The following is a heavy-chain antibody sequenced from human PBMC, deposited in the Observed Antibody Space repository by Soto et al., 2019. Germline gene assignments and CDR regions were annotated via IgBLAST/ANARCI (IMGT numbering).Heavy chain of an antibody. CDR1: GYSFTNYG. Sequence: QDQLVQSGAEVKKPGASVTVSCKASGYSFTNYGVTWVRQAPGQGLEWMGWISAFNGNTHYAQNLQGRVTMTTDASTNTAYMELRSLRSDDTAVYYCARDRGVAPPVAGNTHYYYYVDVWGKGTTVTVSS. CDR3: ARDRGVAPPVAGNTHYYYYVDV. V-gene: IGHV1-18*01. CDR2: ISAFNGNT. D-gene: IGHD6-19*01. J-gene: IGHJ6*03.